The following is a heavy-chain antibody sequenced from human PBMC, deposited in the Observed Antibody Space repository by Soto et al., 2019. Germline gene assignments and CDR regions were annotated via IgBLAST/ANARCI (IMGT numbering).Heavy chain of an antibody. J-gene: IGHJ1*01. CDR3: ARDIAFADCRGNIPCY. D-gene: IGHD3-3*02. V-gene: IGHV1-18*01. CDR1: GYGFTSYG. Sequence: ASVRVSSKAAGYGFTSYGFSWVRQAPGQGPEWMGWISSHNHNTKYAQKLQGRVTMTTDTSTSTAYMELRSLRSDDTAVYYCARDIAFADCRGNIPCYWGPGTLVTVSS. CDR2: ISSHNHNT.